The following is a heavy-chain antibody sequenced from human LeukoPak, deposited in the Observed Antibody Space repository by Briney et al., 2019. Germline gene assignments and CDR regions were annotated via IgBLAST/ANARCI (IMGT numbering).Heavy chain of an antibody. CDR3: TKDLAFCGGDCYSGADN. Sequence: GGSLRLSCATSGFTFSSYAMNWVRQAPGKGLEWVSAISGRGDITYYTDSVKGRFTISRDTSRSTLYLQMSSLRAEDTAVYYCTKDLAFCGGDCYSGADNWGQGALVTVSS. CDR2: ISGRGDIT. J-gene: IGHJ4*02. D-gene: IGHD2-21*01. V-gene: IGHV3-23*01. CDR1: GFTFSSYA.